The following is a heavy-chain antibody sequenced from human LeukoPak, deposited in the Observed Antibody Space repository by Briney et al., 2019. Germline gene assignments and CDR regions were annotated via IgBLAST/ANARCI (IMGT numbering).Heavy chain of an antibody. CDR1: GFTFSGSA. CDR3: TRQRRGYSGYGDLDY. J-gene: IGHJ4*02. CDR2: IRSKANSYAT. D-gene: IGHD5-12*01. V-gene: IGHV3-73*01. Sequence: GGSLRLSCAASGFTFSGSAVHWVRQASGKGLEWVGRIRSKANSYATAYAASVKGRFTISRDDSKNTAYLQMNSLKTENTAVYYCTRQRRGYSGYGDLDYWGQGTLVTVSS.